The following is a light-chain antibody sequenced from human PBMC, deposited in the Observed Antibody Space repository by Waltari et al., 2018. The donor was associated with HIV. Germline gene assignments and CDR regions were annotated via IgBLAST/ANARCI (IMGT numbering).Light chain of an antibody. Sequence: QSALTQPASVSGSPGQSITISCTGTSSDVGCSNYVSWYQQHPGKAPKLMIYEVSNRPSGVSNRFSGSKSGNTASLTISGLQAEDEADYYCSSYTSSSTLVVFGGGTKLTVL. V-gene: IGLV2-14*01. CDR3: SSYTSSSTLVV. CDR2: EVS. CDR1: SSDVGCSNY. J-gene: IGLJ2*01.